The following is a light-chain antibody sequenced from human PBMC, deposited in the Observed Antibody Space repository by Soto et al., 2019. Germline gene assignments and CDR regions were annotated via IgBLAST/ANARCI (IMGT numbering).Light chain of an antibody. V-gene: IGKV3-11*01. CDR1: QSVRND. Sequence: EIVLTQSPATLFLSPGERATLSCRASQSVRNDLVWYHQKRGQAPRLLIYSASNRAAGIPPRFSASGSGTDFTLPISSLEPEDFAVYYCQQRNNWPPTFGGGPKVEMK. CDR3: QQRNNWPPT. CDR2: SAS. J-gene: IGKJ4*01.